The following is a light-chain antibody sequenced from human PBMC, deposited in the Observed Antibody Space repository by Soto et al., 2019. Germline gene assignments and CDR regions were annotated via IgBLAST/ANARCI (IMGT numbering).Light chain of an antibody. CDR1: SSDVGGYNY. J-gene: IGLJ3*02. Sequence: QSALTQPPSASGSHGQSVTISCTGTSSDVGGYNYVSWYQQHPGKAPKLMIYEVSKRPSGVPDRFSGSKSGNTASLTVSGLQADGEADYYCSSYAGSNNLFGGGTKVTVL. CDR3: SSYAGSNNL. CDR2: EVS. V-gene: IGLV2-8*01.